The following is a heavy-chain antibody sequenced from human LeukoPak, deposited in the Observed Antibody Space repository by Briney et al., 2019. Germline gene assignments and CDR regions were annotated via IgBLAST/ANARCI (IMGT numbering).Heavy chain of an antibody. J-gene: IGHJ6*03. D-gene: IGHD3-10*01. CDR3: SWIRGALGFYFMDV. CDR1: GLTFSDAW. Sequence: AGGSLRLSCAVSGLTFSDAWMTWVRQAPGKGLEWVGRILGKGSGGTTDYAAPVQGRFTISRDDSKDTLYLEMNSLKTEDTAVYYCSWIRGALGFYFMDVRGKGTTVTISS. V-gene: IGHV3-15*01. CDR2: ILGKGSGGTT.